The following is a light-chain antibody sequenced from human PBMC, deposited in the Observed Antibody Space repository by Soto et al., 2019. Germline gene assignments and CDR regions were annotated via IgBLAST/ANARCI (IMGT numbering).Light chain of an antibody. CDR3: AAWDDSLNGVV. Sequence: QSVLTQPPSASGTPGQRVTIFCSGSSSNMGSNIVNWYQQLPGAAPKLLIYSKDQRPSGVPDRFSGSKSGTSASLAISGLQSEDEADYYCAAWDDSLNGVVFGGGTKLTVL. CDR2: SKD. CDR1: SSNMGSNI. V-gene: IGLV1-44*01. J-gene: IGLJ2*01.